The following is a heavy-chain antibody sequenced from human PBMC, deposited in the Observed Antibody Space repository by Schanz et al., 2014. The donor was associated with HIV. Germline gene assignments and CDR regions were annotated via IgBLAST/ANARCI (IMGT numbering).Heavy chain of an antibody. CDR3: AKVPVAHYYYGMDV. CDR1: GFTFSDYS. V-gene: IGHV3-23*01. CDR2: ISGSGGST. J-gene: IGHJ6*02. Sequence: EEQVLESGGGLVKPGGSLRLSCAGSGFTFSDYSMTWVRQAPGKGLEWVSTISGSGGSTYYADSVKGRFTISRDNSKSTLFLQMNSLRAEDTAVYYCAKVPVAHYYYGMDVWGQGTTVTVSS.